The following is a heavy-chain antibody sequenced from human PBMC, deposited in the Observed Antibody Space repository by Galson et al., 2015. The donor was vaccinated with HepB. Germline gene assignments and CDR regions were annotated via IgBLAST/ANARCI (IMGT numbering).Heavy chain of an antibody. Sequence: SVKVSCKASGYTFTSYDINWVRQATGQGLEWMGWMNPNSGNTGYAQKFQGRVTMTRNTSISTAYMELSSLRSEDTAVYYCARGGSIAARHDTITKLGGAQNYYYYYMDVWGKGTTVTVSS. V-gene: IGHV1-8*01. J-gene: IGHJ6*03. D-gene: IGHD6-6*01. CDR3: ARGGSIAARHDTITKLGGAQNYYYYYMDV. CDR2: MNPNSGNT. CDR1: GYTFTSYD.